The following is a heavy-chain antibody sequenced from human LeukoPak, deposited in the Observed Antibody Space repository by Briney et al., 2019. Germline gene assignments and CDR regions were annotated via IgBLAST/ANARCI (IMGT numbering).Heavy chain of an antibody. CDR1: GFTFSSYA. V-gene: IGHV3-23*01. D-gene: IGHD7-27*01. CDR2: ISGSGGST. Sequence: PGGSLRLSCAASGFTFSSYAMSWVRQAPGKGLEWVSAISGSGGSTYYADSVKGRFTISRDNSKNTLYLQMNSLRAEDTAVYYCAKVVSYGTAQRNNARRWGYYFDYWGQGTLVTVSS. CDR3: AKVVSYGTAQRNNARRWGYYFDY. J-gene: IGHJ4*02.